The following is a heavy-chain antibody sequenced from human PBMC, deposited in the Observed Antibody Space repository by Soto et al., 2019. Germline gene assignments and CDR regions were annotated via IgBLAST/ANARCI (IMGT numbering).Heavy chain of an antibody. J-gene: IGHJ6*02. D-gene: IGHD6-6*01. CDR3: ARDQTRIYSSSSGEYYYYGMDV. Sequence: ASVKVSCKASGYTFTSYGISWVRQAPGQGLEWMGWISAYNGNTNYAQKLQGRVTMTTDTSTSTAYMELRSLRSDDTAVYYCARDQTRIYSSSSGEYYYYGMDVWGQGTTVTVSS. CDR1: GYTFTSYG. CDR2: ISAYNGNT. V-gene: IGHV1-18*01.